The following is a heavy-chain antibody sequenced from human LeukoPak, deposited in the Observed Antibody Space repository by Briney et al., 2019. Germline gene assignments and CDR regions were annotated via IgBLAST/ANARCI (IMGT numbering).Heavy chain of an antibody. Sequence: GGSLRLSCAASGFTLSRYAMSAVPHAPGKGRDWVSYISDNGDDTYSADSVKGRFTISRDKSTNTLYLQMNSLRANDTAVYFCAKGYYGNYVAVDYWGQGTLVTVSS. D-gene: IGHD4-11*01. CDR1: GFTLSRYA. V-gene: IGHV3-23*01. CDR3: AKGYYGNYVAVDY. CDR2: ISDNGDDT. J-gene: IGHJ4*02.